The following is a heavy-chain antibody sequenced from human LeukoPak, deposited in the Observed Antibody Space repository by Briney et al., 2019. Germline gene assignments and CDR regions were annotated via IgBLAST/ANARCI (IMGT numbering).Heavy chain of an antibody. CDR2: MSGSGGHM. Sequence: GGSLRLSCAASGFTFSNYGMSWVRQAPGKGLEWVSAMSGSGGHMYYTDSVKGRFTISRDNSKNTLYLQMNSLRAEDTAVYYCAKVVDYSDSLDYFDYWGQGTLVTVSS. D-gene: IGHD3-22*01. CDR1: GFTFSNYG. CDR3: AKVVDYSDSLDYFDY. J-gene: IGHJ4*02. V-gene: IGHV3-23*01.